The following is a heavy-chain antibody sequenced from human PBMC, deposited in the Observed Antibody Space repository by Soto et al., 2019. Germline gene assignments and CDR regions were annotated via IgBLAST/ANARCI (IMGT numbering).Heavy chain of an antibody. Sequence: SETLSLTCTVSGTSMSGPFWSLMLQPPVKGLEWIGYIYYSGSTYYNPSLKSRVTISVDTSKNQFSLKLSSVTAADTAVYYCARGVRYSYGLYYYYYGMDVWGQGTTVTV. CDR2: IYYSGST. CDR1: GTSMSGPF. D-gene: IGHD5-18*01. V-gene: IGHV4-59*06. J-gene: IGHJ6*02. CDR3: ARGVRYSYGLYYYYYGMDV.